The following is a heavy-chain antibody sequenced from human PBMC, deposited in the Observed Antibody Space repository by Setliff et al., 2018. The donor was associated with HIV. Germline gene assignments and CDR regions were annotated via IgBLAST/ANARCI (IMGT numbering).Heavy chain of an antibody. D-gene: IGHD3-16*01. CDR2: IYYSGST. CDR3: ARGSKGGFFDY. Sequence: SETLSLTCTVSGGSISSSSYYWGWIRQPPGKGLEWIGSIYYSGSTYYNPSLKSRVTTSVDTSKNQFSLKLSSVTAADTAVYYCARGSKGGFFDYWGQGTLVTVSS. CDR1: GGSISSSSYY. J-gene: IGHJ4*02. V-gene: IGHV4-39*01.